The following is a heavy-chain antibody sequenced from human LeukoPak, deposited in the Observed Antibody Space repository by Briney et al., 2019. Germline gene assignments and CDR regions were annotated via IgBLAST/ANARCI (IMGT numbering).Heavy chain of an antibody. D-gene: IGHD1-26*01. CDR1: VNSVRSYY. CDR3: ARLSALYNGTYLLDS. CDR2: SDHFGGA. V-gene: IGHV4-59*08. Sequence: SETLSLTCSVSVNSVRSYYWSWIRQPPGKGLEWVGYSDHFGGAIYNPSLKSRVTISVDTTNNQFSLRLTSVTAADTAVYHCARLSALYNGTYLLDSWSQGTLVTVSS. J-gene: IGHJ4*02.